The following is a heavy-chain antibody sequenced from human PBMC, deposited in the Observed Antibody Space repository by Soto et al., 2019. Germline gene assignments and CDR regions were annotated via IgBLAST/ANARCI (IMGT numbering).Heavy chain of an antibody. CDR3: AIGAGAVDV. D-gene: IGHD7-27*01. V-gene: IGHV1-18*01. CDR2: ISTYNGYT. Sequence: QVQLVQSGAEVKKPGASVKVSCKASGYTFSTYGVTWVRQAPGQGLEWMGWISTYNGYTDCAQKFQGRVTMTTDTSTSTAYMELTSLRSDDTAVYYCAIGAGAVDVWGQGTTVTVSS. CDR1: GYTFSTYG. J-gene: IGHJ6*02.